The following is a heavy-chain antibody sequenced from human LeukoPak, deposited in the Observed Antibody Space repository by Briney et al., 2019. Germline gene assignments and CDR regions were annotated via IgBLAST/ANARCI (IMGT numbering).Heavy chain of an antibody. CDR1: GFTFSSSA. Sequence: GGSLRLSCAASGFTFSSSAMSWVRQAPGKGLEWVSAISGSGGSTYYADSVKGRFTISRDNSKNTLYLQMNSLRAEDTAVYYCAKVSSWYRGYFDYWGQGTLVTVSS. CDR3: AKVSSWYRGYFDY. D-gene: IGHD6-13*01. V-gene: IGHV3-23*01. CDR2: ISGSGGST. J-gene: IGHJ4*02.